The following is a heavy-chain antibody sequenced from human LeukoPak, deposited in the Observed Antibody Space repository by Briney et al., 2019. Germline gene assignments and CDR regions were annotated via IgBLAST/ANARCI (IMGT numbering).Heavy chain of an antibody. D-gene: IGHD3-22*01. Sequence: ASVKVSCKASGYTFTSYYMHWARQAPGQGLEWMGIINPSGGSTSYAQKFQGRVIMTRDMSTSTVYMELSSLRSEDTAVYYCARDGRGSADYYDSSGYFRGSGYYYMDVWGKGTTVTVSS. CDR3: ARDGRGSADYYDSSGYFRGSGYYYMDV. CDR1: GYTFTSYY. V-gene: IGHV1-46*01. J-gene: IGHJ6*03. CDR2: INPSGGST.